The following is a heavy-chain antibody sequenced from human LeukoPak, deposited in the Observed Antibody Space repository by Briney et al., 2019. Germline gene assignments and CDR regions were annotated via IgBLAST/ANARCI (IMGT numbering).Heavy chain of an antibody. CDR2: IIPILGIA. CDR3: ATNYYGSGSYTHYFDY. D-gene: IGHD3-10*01. Sequence: SVKVSCKASGGTFSSYTISWVRQAPGQGLEWMGRIIPILGIANYAQKFQGRVTITADKSTSTAYMELSSLRSEDTAVYYSATNYYGSGSYTHYFDYRGQGTLVTVSS. J-gene: IGHJ4*02. V-gene: IGHV1-69*02. CDR1: GGTFSSYT.